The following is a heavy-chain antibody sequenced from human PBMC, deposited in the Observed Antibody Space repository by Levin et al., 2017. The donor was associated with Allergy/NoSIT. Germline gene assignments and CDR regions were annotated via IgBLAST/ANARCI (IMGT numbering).Heavy chain of an antibody. CDR1: GFTFSSYA. Sequence: GGSLRLSCAASGFTFSSYAMSWVRQAPGKGLEWVSATSGSGGSTYYADSVKGRFTISRDNSKNTLYLQMNSLRAEDTAVYYCAKDFWLAGTGYWGQGTLVTVSS. CDR3: AKDFWLAGTGY. V-gene: IGHV3-23*01. CDR2: TSGSGGST. D-gene: IGHD6-19*01. J-gene: IGHJ4*02.